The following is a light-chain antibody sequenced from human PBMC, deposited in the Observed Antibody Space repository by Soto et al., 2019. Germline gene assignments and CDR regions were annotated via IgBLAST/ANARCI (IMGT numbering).Light chain of an antibody. CDR2: GAS. CDR1: QSVSSSY. Sequence: EIVLAQSPGTLSLSPGERATLSCRTSQSVSSSYLAWYQQKPGQAPRLLIYGASTRATGIPDRFSGSGSGTDFTITISSLEPEDFAVYYCQQYGTSFWTFGQGTKVEIK. CDR3: QQYGTSFWT. V-gene: IGKV3-20*01. J-gene: IGKJ1*01.